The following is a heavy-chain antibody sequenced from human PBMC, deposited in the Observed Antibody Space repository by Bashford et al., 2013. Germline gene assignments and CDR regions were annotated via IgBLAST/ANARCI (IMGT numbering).Heavy chain of an antibody. Sequence: WVRQAPGQGLEWMGWMNPNSGNTGYAQKFQGRVTMTRDTSISTTYMELSRLISDDTAVYYCARGEYRYGYSDAFDIWGQGTMVTVSS. CDR2: MNPNSGNT. D-gene: IGHD5-18*01. V-gene: IGHV1-2*02. J-gene: IGHJ3*02. CDR3: ARGEYRYGYSDAFDI.